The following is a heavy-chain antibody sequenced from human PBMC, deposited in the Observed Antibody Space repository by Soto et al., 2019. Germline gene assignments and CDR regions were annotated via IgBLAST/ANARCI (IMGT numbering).Heavy chain of an antibody. Sequence: PPETLSLTCAVYGGSFSGYYWSWIRQPPGKGLEWIGEINHRGSTYYDPSLKRRVTISVDTYKNQISLKLSSVTAADTAVYYCAKEYQVQYTYYDFWSCYYEVSAYSGMDVWGQGTTVTVSS. J-gene: IGHJ6*02. CDR3: AKEYQVQYTYYDFWSCYYEVSAYSGMDV. CDR2: INHRGST. CDR1: GGSFSGYY. D-gene: IGHD3-3*01. V-gene: IGHV4-34*01.